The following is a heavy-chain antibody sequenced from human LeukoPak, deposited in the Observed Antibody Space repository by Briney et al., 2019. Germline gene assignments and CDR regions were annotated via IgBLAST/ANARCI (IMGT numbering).Heavy chain of an antibody. D-gene: IGHD1-1*01. V-gene: IGHV4-59*01. CDR3: ARPTRTYAANDALDI. Sequence: PSETLSLTCTVSGGSISTYYWSWIRQPPGKGLGWIGNIYYSGSTSYNPSLKSRVTISVDTSKNQFSLKLSSVTAADTAAYYCARPTRTYAANDALDIWGQGTMVTVSS. CDR2: IYYSGST. CDR1: GGSISTYY. J-gene: IGHJ3*02.